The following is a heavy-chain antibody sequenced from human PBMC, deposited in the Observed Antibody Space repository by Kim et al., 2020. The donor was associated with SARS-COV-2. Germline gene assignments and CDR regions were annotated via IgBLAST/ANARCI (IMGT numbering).Heavy chain of an antibody. V-gene: IGHV3-13*04. CDR2: IGTAGDT. J-gene: IGHJ6*02. CDR1: GFTFSSYD. D-gene: IGHD3-3*01. CDR3: ARAAPSSLRFLELFDYYYYPMDV. Sequence: GGSLRLSCAASGFTFSSYDMHWVRQATGKGLEWVSAIGTAGDTYYPGSVKGRFTISRENAKNSLYLQLNSLRAGDTAVYYCARAAPSSLRFLELFDYYYYPMDVWGQGTTVTVSS.